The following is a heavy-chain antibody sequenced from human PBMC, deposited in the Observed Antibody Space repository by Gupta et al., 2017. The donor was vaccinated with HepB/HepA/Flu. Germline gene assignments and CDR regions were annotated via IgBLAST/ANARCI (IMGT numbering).Heavy chain of an antibody. V-gene: IGHV4-34*01. J-gene: IGHJ4*02. CDR3: ARDGYVWGSYRFFGGRFDY. CDR1: GGSFSGYY. D-gene: IGHD3-16*02. CDR2: INHSGST. Sequence: QVQLQQWGAGLLKPSETLSLTCAVYGGSFSGYYWSWIRQPPGKGLEWIGEINHSGSTNYNPSLKRRVTISVDTSKNQFSLKLSSVTAADTAVYYCARDGYVWGSYRFFGGRFDYWGQGTLVTVSS.